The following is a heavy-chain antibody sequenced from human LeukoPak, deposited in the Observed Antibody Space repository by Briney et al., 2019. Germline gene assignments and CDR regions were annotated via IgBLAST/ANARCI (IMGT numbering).Heavy chain of an antibody. CDR3: ARYRSGYYYYYYMDV. Sequence: GGSLRLSCAASEFIFSSYWMSWVRQAPGKGLEWVSGINWNGGSTGYADSVKGRFTISRDNAKNSLYLQMNSLRAEDTALYYCARYRSGYYYYYYMDVWGKGTTVTVSS. CDR2: INWNGGST. V-gene: IGHV3-20*04. D-gene: IGHD6-19*01. CDR1: EFIFSSYW. J-gene: IGHJ6*03.